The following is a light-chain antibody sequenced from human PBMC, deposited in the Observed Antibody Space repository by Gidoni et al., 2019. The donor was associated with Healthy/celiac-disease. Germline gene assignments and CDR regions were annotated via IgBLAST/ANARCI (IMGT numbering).Light chain of an antibody. CDR3: QQRSNWPLT. CDR2: DTS. J-gene: IGKJ4*01. V-gene: IGKV3-11*01. Sequence: EIVLTQSPATLSLSPGERATLSCRASQSVSSYLAWYQQKPGQAPRLLIYDTSNRATGIPARLRGSGAGTDCTLTISSLEPEDFAVYYCQQRSNWPLTFGGGTKVEIK. CDR1: QSVSSY.